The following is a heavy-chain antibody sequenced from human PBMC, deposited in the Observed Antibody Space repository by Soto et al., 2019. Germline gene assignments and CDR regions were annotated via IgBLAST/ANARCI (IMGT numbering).Heavy chain of an antibody. J-gene: IGHJ4*02. CDR1: GFVFTDAW. CDR3: VTARVGY. Sequence: EVQLVESGGGLIEPGKSLRLSCATSGFVFTDAWMSWVRQVPGQGLEWIARIKTKTDGGATDYTAPVKGRFTISRDDSKNMLYLQMNSLKSEDTGVYYCVTARVGYWGQGTLVTVSS. CDR2: IKTKTDGGAT. V-gene: IGHV3-15*01.